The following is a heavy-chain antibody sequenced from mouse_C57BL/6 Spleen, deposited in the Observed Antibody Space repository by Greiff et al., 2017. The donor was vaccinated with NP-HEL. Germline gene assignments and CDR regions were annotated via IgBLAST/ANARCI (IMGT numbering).Heavy chain of an antibody. CDR2: ISSGGSYT. V-gene: IGHV5-6*02. Sequence: EVKLEESGGDLVKPGGSLKLSCAASGFTFSSYGMSWVRQTPDKRLEWVATISSGGSYTYYPDSVKGRFTISRDNAKNTLYLQMSILKSEDTAMYYCARKGEKAGYYAMDYWGQGTSVTVSS. CDR1: GFTFSSYG. CDR3: ARKGEKAGYYAMDY. J-gene: IGHJ4*01.